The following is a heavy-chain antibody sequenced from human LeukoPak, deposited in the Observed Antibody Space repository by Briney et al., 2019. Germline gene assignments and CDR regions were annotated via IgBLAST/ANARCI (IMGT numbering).Heavy chain of an antibody. D-gene: IGHD3-10*01. Sequence: GGSLRLSCAASGFTFSSYAMSWVRQAPGKGLEWVSAITGSGSSTYYADFVKGRFTISRDNSKKTLYLQMDSLRAEDMAVYYCAKWGYTYGPGYFDYWGQGTLVTVSS. CDR2: ITGSGSST. V-gene: IGHV3-23*01. CDR3: AKWGYTYGPGYFDY. J-gene: IGHJ4*02. CDR1: GFTFSSYA.